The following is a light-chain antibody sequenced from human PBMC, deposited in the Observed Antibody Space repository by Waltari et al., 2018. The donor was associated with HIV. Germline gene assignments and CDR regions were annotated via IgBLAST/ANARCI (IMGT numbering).Light chain of an antibody. CDR2: EGN. CDR3: SSYTSFSTVL. V-gene: IGLV2-23*01. CDR1: SSDVGTYSL. Sequence: QSALPQPAPVSGSPGQSITISRTGTSSDVGTYSLVAWYQHHPGKAPKPMIYEGNKRPSGVSNRFSGSKSGNTASLTISGLQAEDEADYYCSSYTSFSTVLFGGGTKLTVL. J-gene: IGLJ2*01.